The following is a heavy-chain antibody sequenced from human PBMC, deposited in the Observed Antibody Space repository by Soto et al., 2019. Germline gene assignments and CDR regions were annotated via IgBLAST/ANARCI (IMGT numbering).Heavy chain of an antibody. V-gene: IGHV4-59*01. CDR2: IYYSGST. Sequence: SETLSLTCTVSGGAISSYYWSWIRRPPGKGLEWIGYIYYSGSTNYNPSLKSRVTISVDTSKNQFSLKLSSVTAADTAVYYCARDSVAESYYYYYGMDVWGQGTTVT. CDR1: GGAISSYY. CDR3: ARDSVAESYYYYYGMDV. D-gene: IGHD6-19*01. J-gene: IGHJ6*02.